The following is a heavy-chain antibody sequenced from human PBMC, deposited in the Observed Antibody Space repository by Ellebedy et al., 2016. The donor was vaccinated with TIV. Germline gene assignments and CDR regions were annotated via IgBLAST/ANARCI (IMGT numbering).Heavy chain of an antibody. Sequence: SETLSLXXTVSGGSISSSSYYWSWIRQPPGKGLEWIGYIYYSGSTNYNPSLKSRVTISVDTSKNQFSLKLSSVTAADTAVYYCAKGSWFDPWGQGTLVTVSS. CDR2: IYYSGST. CDR3: AKGSWFDP. V-gene: IGHV4-61*01. CDR1: GGSISSSSYY. J-gene: IGHJ5*02.